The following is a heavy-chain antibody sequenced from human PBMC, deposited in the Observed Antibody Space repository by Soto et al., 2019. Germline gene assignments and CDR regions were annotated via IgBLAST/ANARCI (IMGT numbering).Heavy chain of an antibody. CDR2: IYSSGST. Sequence: QVQLQESGPGLVKPSETLSVTCTVSGGSINSYYWSWIRQPPGKGLEWIGYIYSSGSTNYNPSLKSRVTISVDTSKNQFSLKLNSVTAADTAVYYCARRGDYIDYWGQGTLVTVSS. V-gene: IGHV4-59*08. J-gene: IGHJ4*02. CDR1: GGSINSYY. CDR3: ARRGDYIDY.